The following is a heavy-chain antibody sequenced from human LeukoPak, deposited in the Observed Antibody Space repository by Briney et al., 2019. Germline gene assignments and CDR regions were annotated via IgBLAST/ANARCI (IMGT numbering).Heavy chain of an antibody. CDR1: GGPIGTFY. J-gene: IGHJ3*02. Sequence: PSETLSLTCTVSGGPIGTFYWHWIPQPPGKGLEWLGCNYCDVAIYNPSLKSRVTMTVNTAKNQFSLRLTSVNAADAAVYYCARERSASPGFDIWGQGTGVSVSS. CDR2: NYCDVA. V-gene: IGHV4-59*01. CDR3: ARERSASPGFDI.